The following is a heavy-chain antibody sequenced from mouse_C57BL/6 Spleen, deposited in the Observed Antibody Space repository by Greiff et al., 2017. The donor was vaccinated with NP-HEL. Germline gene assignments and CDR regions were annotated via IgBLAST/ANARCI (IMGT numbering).Heavy chain of an antibody. J-gene: IGHJ4*01. Sequence: EVQGVESGGGLVKPGGSLKLSCAASGFTFSDYGMHWVRQAPEKRLEWVAYISSGSSTIYYADTVKGRFTISRDNAKNTLFLQMTSLRSEDTAMYYCASHDGYYGDYAMDYWGQGTSVTVSS. CDR1: GFTFSDYG. V-gene: IGHV5-17*01. CDR3: ASHDGYYGDYAMDY. D-gene: IGHD2-3*01. CDR2: ISSGSSTI.